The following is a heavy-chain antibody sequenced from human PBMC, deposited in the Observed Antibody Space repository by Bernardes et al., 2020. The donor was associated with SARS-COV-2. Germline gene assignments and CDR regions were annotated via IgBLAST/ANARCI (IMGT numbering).Heavy chain of an antibody. CDR3: VRDRALGAAGNFDW. V-gene: IGHV3-30-3*01. CDR2: ISYDGNNK. D-gene: IGHD7-27*01. J-gene: IGHJ4*02. Sequence: GYLSPSRATSGFTVSHYPMDWVRPAPGKGLEWVAVISYDGNNKNYADPVQGRFTISRDNFMKTLYLQMNDLRYEDTAVYYCVRDRALGAAGNFDWWGQGTLVTVSS. CDR1: GFTVSHYP.